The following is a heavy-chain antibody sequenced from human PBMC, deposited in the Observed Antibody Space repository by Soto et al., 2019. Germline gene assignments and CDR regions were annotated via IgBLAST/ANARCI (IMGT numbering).Heavy chain of an antibody. V-gene: IGHV4-30-2*03. CDR1: GGSISSGGYS. Sequence: SETLSLTCGVFGGSISSGGYSWSWIRQPPGKGLEWIGYIYHSGSTYCNPSLKSRVTISVDTSKNQFSLKLSSVTAADTAVYYCARQLPLPPGIASAGVCAYWGQGTLVTVSS. D-gene: IGHD6-13*01. CDR2: IYHSGST. CDR3: ARQLPLPPGIASAGVCAY. J-gene: IGHJ4*02.